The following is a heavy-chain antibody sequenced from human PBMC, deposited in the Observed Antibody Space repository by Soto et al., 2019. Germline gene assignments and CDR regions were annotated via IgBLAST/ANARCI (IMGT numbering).Heavy chain of an antibody. D-gene: IGHD6-6*01. CDR2: ISAYSGNT. J-gene: IGHJ6*03. CDR1: GYTFTSYG. Sequence: ASVKVSCKASGYTFTSYGISWVRQAPGQGLEWMGWISAYSGNTNYAQKLQGRVTMTTDTSTSTAYMELRSLRSDDTAVYYCARDPPSFAAARPYYYYYMDVWGKGTKVTVSS. V-gene: IGHV1-18*01. CDR3: ARDPPSFAAARPYYYYYMDV.